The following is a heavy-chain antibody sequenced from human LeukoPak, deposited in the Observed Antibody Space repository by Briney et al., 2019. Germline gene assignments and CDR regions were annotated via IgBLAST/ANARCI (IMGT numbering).Heavy chain of an antibody. CDR1: GGTFSSYA. D-gene: IGHD4-17*01. CDR3: ASGYNSTVTTFIAFDI. V-gene: IGHV1-69*13. J-gene: IGHJ3*02. Sequence: ASVKVSCKASGGTFSSYAISWVRQAPGQGLEWMGGIIPIFGTANYAQKFQGRVTITADEPTSTAYMELSSLRSEDTAVYYCASGYNSTVTTFIAFDIWGQGTMVTVSS. CDR2: IIPIFGTA.